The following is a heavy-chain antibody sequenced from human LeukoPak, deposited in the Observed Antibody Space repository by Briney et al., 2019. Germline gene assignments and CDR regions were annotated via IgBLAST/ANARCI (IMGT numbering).Heavy chain of an antibody. V-gene: IGHV4-38-2*02. CDR2: IYHSGST. CDR3: ARAVGATGYFDY. D-gene: IGHD1-26*01. CDR1: GYSISSGYY. Sequence: SETLSLTCTVSGYSISSGYYWGWIRQPPGKGLEWIGSIYHSGSTYYNPSLKSRVTISVDMSKNQFSLKLSSVTAADTAVYYCARAVGATGYFDYWGQGTLVTVSS. J-gene: IGHJ4*02.